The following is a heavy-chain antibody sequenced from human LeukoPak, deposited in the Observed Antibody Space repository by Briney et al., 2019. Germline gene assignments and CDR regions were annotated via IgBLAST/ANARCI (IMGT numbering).Heavy chain of an antibody. Sequence: PGGSLRLSCVASGFTFSNYWMSWVRQAPGKGLEWVANIKEDGSEKYYVDSVKGRFTISRDNAKNSLYLQMNSLRAEDTAVYYCASTIATRYFDYWGQGTLVTVPS. V-gene: IGHV3-7*03. CDR3: ASTIATRYFDY. J-gene: IGHJ4*02. CDR1: GFTFSNYW. CDR2: IKEDGSEK. D-gene: IGHD6-6*01.